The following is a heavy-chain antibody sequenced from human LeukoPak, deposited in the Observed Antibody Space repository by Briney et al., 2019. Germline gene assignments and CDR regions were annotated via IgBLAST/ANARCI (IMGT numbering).Heavy chain of an antibody. J-gene: IGHJ4*02. V-gene: IGHV4-59*01. CDR1: GGSISSYY. CDR3: ARALYTALDY. Sequence: AETLSLTCTASGGSISSYYWSWIRQPPGKGLEWIGYIYYSGSTNYNPSLKSRVTISVDTSKNQFSLKLSSVTAADTAVYYCARALYTALDYWGQGTLVTVSS. D-gene: IGHD4-4*01. CDR2: IYYSGST.